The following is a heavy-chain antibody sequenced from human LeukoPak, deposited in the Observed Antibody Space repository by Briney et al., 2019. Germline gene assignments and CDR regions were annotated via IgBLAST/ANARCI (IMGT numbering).Heavy chain of an antibody. CDR1: GSTFSSYS. CDR2: ISSSSYI. CDR3: ARARRIDIVVVPAAMPEDY. J-gene: IGHJ4*02. D-gene: IGHD2-2*01. Sequence: GGSLRLSCAASGSTFSSYSMNWVRQAPGKGLEWVSSISSSSYIYYADSVKGRFTISRDNAKNSLYLQMNSLRAEDTAVYYCARARRIDIVVVPAAMPEDYWGQGTLVTVSS. V-gene: IGHV3-21*01.